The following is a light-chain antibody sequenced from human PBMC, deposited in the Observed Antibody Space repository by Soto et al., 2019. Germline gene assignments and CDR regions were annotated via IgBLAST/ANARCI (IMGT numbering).Light chain of an antibody. CDR1: SSDVGGYNF. CDR3: SSYTTSSTVV. J-gene: IGLJ1*01. CDR2: EVS. V-gene: IGLV2-14*03. Sequence: QSVLTQPASVFGSPGQSITISCTGTSSDVGGYNFVSWYQQHPGKAPKLMIYEVSNRPSGVSNRFSGSESGNTASLTTSGLQPEDEADYYCSSYTTSSTVVFGTGTKVTVL.